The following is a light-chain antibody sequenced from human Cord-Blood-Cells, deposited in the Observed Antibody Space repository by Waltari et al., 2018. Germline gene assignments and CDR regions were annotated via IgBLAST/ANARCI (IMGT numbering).Light chain of an antibody. J-gene: IGKJ4*01. Sequence: DIQTTQSPSSLSASVGDSVTITCRASQSISSYLNWYQQKPGKAPKLLIYAASSLQSGVPSRFSGSGSGTDFTLTISSLQPEDFATYYCQQSYSTMLTFGGGTKVEIK. V-gene: IGKV1-39*01. CDR1: QSISSY. CDR2: AAS. CDR3: QQSYSTMLT.